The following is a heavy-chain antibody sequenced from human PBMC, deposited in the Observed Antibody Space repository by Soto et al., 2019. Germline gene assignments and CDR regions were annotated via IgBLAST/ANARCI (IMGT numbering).Heavy chain of an antibody. Sequence: QVQLVQSGAEVKKPGASVKVSCKASGYTFTSYDINWVRQATGQGLEWMGWMNPNSGNTGYAQKLQGRVTMTRNTSLSTDYMELSSLRSEDTAVYYGAREAAGHSYWYFDLWGRGTLVTVSS. CDR1: GYTFTSYD. J-gene: IGHJ2*01. D-gene: IGHD6-13*01. V-gene: IGHV1-8*01. CDR3: AREAAGHSYWYFDL. CDR2: MNPNSGNT.